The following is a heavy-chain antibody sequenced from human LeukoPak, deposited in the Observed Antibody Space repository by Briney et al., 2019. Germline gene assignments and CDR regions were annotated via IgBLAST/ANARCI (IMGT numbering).Heavy chain of an antibody. V-gene: IGHV3-13*01. CDR2: IGTAGDT. CDR1: GFTFSSYD. D-gene: IGHD1-26*01. Sequence: GGSLRLSCAASGFTFSSYDMHWVRQATGKGLEWVSAIGTAGDTYYPGSVKGRFTISRENAKNSLYLQMNSLRAGDTAVYYCARDQAWYSGMDVWGQGTTVTVSS. CDR3: ARDQAWYSGMDV. J-gene: IGHJ6*02.